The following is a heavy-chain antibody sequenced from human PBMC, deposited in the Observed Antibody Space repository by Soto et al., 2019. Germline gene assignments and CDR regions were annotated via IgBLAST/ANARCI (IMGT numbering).Heavy chain of an antibody. CDR2: ISPSASDT. V-gene: IGHV3-23*01. Sequence: ETLSLTCTVSGGSVSSGGYFWSWIRQPPGKGLEWVSAISPSASDTLYADSVKGRFTISRDNSQNTLFLQMTSLRADDTAVYYCAKGGYTFAYEWGQGALVTVS. CDR1: GGSVSSGGYF. D-gene: IGHD5-18*01. CDR3: AKGGYTFAYE. J-gene: IGHJ4*02.